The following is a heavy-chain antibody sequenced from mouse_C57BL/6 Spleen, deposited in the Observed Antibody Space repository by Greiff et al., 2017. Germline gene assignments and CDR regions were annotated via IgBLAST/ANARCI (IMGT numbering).Heavy chain of an antibody. CDR3: ARYYEYVLYFGV. CDR2: IYPGDGDT. V-gene: IGHV1-82*01. J-gene: IGHJ1*03. CDR1: GYAFSSSW. D-gene: IGHD2-4*01. Sequence: QVQLQQSGPELVKPGASVKISCKASGYAFSSSWMNWVKQRPGKGLEWIGRIYPGDGDTNYNGKFKGKATLTADKSSSTADMQLSSLTSEDSAVYFCARYYEYVLYFGVWGTGTTVTVSS.